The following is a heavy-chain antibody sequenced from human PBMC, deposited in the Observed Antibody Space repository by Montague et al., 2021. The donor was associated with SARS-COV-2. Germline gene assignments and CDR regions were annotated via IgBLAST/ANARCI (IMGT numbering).Heavy chain of an antibody. CDR3: VRDHPYGGPRGAYDI. D-gene: IGHD4-23*01. J-gene: IGHJ3*02. CDR2: IYDGGAV. Sequence: SETLPLTCTVSGGSITGYYWSWLQRSPGKGLEWIAYIYDGGAVNYNPSLGSRVTISTDTSKNQLSLKVNSVTAADTAVYYCVRDHPYGGPRGAYDIWGQGTVVTVSS. CDR1: GGSITGYY. V-gene: IGHV4-59*01.